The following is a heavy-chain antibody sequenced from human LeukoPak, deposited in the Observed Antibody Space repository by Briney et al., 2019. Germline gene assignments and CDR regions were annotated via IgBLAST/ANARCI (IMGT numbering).Heavy chain of an antibody. CDR3: ARDRHSSSWDPFDP. D-gene: IGHD6-13*01. CDR2: ISWNSGSI. J-gene: IGHJ5*02. Sequence: PGGSLRLSCAASGFTFDDYAMHWVRQAPGKGLEWVSGISWNSGSIGYADSVKGRFTISRDNAKNSLCLQMNSLRAEDTALYYCARDRHSSSWDPFDPWGQGTLVTVSS. CDR1: GFTFDDYA. V-gene: IGHV3-9*01.